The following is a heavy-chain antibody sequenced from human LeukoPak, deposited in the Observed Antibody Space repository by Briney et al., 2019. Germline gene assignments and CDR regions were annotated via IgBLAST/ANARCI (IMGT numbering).Heavy chain of an antibody. V-gene: IGHV5-10-1*01. CDR3: ARLELWFGELLYPNYWCDP. CDR1: GYSFTSYW. D-gene: IGHD3-10*01. Sequence: GESLRISCKASGYSFTSYWISWVRQMPGKGLERMGSIVPSDSYTNYSPSFQGHVTISADKYISTAYLQWSSLKASDTAMYYCARLELWFGELLYPNYWCDPGGEGTLVTVSS. CDR2: IVPSDSYT. J-gene: IGHJ5*02.